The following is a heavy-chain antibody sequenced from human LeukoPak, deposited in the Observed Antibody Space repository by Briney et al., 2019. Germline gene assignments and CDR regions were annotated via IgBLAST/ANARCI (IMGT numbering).Heavy chain of an antibody. CDR3: ARGYGDSAY. J-gene: IGHJ4*02. CDR2: ISGSGTYI. V-gene: IGHV3-21*01. CDR1: GFTFSPYT. D-gene: IGHD4-17*01. Sequence: GGSLRLSCAASGFTFSPYTMNWVRQTPGKGLEWVSAISGSGTYIYYADSLKGRFTISRDNAKKSLYLQMNSLRAEDTAIYYCARGYGDSAYWGQGILVTVSS.